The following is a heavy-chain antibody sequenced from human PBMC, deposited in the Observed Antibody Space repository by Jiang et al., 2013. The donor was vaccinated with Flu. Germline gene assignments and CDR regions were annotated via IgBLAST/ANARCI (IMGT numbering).Heavy chain of an antibody. J-gene: IGHJ4*02. CDR3: TTDMYGQQLVVDY. CDR1: GFTFSNAW. D-gene: IGHD6-13*01. Sequence: QLLESGGGLVKPGGSLRLSCAASGFTFSNAWMSWVRQAPGKGLEWVGRIKSKTDGGTTDYAAPVKGRFTISRDDSKNTLYLQMNSLKTEDTAVYYCTTDMYGQQLVVDYWGQGTLVTVSS. V-gene: IGHV3-15*01. CDR2: IKSKTDGGTT.